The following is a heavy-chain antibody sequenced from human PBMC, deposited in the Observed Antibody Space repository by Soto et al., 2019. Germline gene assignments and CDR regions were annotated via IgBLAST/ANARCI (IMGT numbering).Heavy chain of an antibody. Sequence: GGSLRLSCAASSSTFNSYAMNWIPQAPGKGLEWVSGLSGGGGSPYYADAVKGRLTISRDTSKNTLFRQMHSLRPEDTTIYYGAKDGEDIGVVDDELKGGMEVWGRGTTVTVSS. D-gene: IGHD2-15*01. J-gene: IGHJ6*01. CDR1: SSTFNSYA. CDR3: AKDGEDIGVVDDELKGGMEV. V-gene: IGHV3-23*01. CDR2: LSGGGGSP.